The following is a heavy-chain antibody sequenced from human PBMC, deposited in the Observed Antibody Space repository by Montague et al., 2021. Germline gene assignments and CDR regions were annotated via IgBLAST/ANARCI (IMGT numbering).Heavy chain of an antibody. J-gene: IGHJ4*02. CDR2: IGTSSSFT. V-gene: IGHV3-11*06. Sequence: SLRLSCAASGFTFNNYFMSWFRQAPGKGLEWVSYIGTSSSFTRYADSVKGRFTISRDNAMNSLYLQMTAVRGEDTAVYYCASVGLTVAAGMIDYWGQGTLVTVSS. CDR1: GFTFNNYF. CDR3: ASVGLTVAAGMIDY. D-gene: IGHD6-13*01.